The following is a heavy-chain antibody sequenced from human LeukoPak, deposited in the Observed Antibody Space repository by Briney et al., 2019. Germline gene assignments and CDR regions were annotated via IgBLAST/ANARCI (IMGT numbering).Heavy chain of an antibody. D-gene: IGHD3-3*01. CDR1: GFTFSSYV. CDR3: ASGAYYDFWSGYYMGYYFDY. J-gene: IGHJ4*02. CDR2: IRYDGTNR. V-gene: IGHV3-30*02. Sequence: PGGSLRLSCAASGFTFSSYVMHWVRQAPGKGLEWVAFIRYDGTNRYYADSVKGRFTISRDNSKNTLYLQMNSLRAEDTAVYYCASGAYYDFWSGYYMGYYFDYWGQGTLVTVSS.